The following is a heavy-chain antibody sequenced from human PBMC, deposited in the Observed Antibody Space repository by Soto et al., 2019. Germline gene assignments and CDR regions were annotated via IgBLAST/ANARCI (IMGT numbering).Heavy chain of an antibody. D-gene: IGHD3-9*01. J-gene: IGHJ4*02. V-gene: IGHV4-59*01. CDR3: ARMRNILTGYPGQFDY. CDR1: GCSIISYY. Sequence: SETLSLTCTVSGCSIISYYWSWIRQPPGKGLEWIGYIYYSGITNYNPSLKSRVTISVDTSKNQFSLKLSSVTAADTAVYYCARMRNILTGYPGQFDYWGEGTLVTVS. CDR2: IYYSGIT.